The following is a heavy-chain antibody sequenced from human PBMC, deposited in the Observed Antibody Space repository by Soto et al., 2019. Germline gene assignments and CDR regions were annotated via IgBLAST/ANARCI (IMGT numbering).Heavy chain of an antibody. V-gene: IGHV4-34*01. D-gene: IGHD5-12*01. J-gene: IGHJ5*02. CDR3: ARGIHGSGYKTNWFDP. CDR1: GGSFSGYY. Sequence: SETLSLTCAVYGGSFSGYYWSWIRQPPGKGLEWIGEINHSGSTNYNPSLKSRVTISVDTSKNQFSLKLSSVTAADTAVYYCARGIHGSGYKTNWFDPWGQGTLVTVSS. CDR2: INHSGST.